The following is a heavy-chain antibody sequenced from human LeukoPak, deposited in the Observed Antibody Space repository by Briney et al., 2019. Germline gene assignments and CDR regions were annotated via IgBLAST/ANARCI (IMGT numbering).Heavy chain of an antibody. D-gene: IGHD4-17*01. V-gene: IGHV4-34*01. J-gene: IGHJ4*02. CDR1: GGSFSGYY. CDR2: INHSGST. CDR3: ARIVVWDDYGDGVDY. Sequence: SETLSLTCAVYGGSFSGYYWSWIRQPPGKGLEWIGEINHSGSTNYNPSLKSRDTISVDTSKNQFSLKLSSVTAADTAVYYCARIVVWDDYGDGVDYWGQGTLVTVSS.